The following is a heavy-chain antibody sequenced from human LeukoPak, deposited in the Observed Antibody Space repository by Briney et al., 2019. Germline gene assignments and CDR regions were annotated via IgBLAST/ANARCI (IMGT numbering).Heavy chain of an antibody. V-gene: IGHV4-34*01. D-gene: IGHD3-10*01. CDR3: ARRGYYGSGTYYNHFDY. CDR2: INHSGST. Sequence: QSGGSLRLSCAASGFTFSSYAMSWVRQPPGKGLEWIGEINHSGSTNSNPSLKSRVTISEDTSKNQFSLKLSSVTAADTAVYYCARRGYYGSGTYYNHFDYWGQGTLVTVSS. J-gene: IGHJ4*02. CDR1: GFTFSSYA.